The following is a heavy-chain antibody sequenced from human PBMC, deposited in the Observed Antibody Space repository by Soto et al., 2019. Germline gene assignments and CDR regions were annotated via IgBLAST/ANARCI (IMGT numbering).Heavy chain of an antibody. D-gene: IGHD5-12*01. V-gene: IGHV3-30-3*01. CDR2: ISYDGSNK. J-gene: IGHJ4*02. Sequence: LRLSCAASGFTFSSYAMHWVRQAPGKGLEWVAVISYDGSNKYYADSVKGRFTISRDNSKNTLYLQMNSLRAEDTAVYYCARGSDIVATSSFDYWGQGTLVTVSS. CDR3: ARGSDIVATSSFDY. CDR1: GFTFSSYA.